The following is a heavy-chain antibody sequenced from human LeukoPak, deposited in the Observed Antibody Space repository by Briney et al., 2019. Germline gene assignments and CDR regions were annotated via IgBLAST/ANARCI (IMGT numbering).Heavy chain of an antibody. V-gene: IGHV4-31*11. Sequence: PSETLSLTCAVYGGSFSGYYWSWIRQHPGKGLEWIGYIYYSGSTYYNPSLKSRVTISVDTSKNQFSLKLSSVTAADTAVYYCARDRFGGSYGRPDAFDIWGQGTMVTVSS. D-gene: IGHD1-26*01. CDR1: GGSFSGYY. J-gene: IGHJ3*02. CDR2: IYYSGST. CDR3: ARDRFGGSYGRPDAFDI.